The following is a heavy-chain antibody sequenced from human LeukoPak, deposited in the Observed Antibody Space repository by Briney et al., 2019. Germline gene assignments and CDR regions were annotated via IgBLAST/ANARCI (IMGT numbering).Heavy chain of an antibody. CDR3: AKDRAQQLVLDF. Sequence: GGSLRLSCAASGFTFSNAWMSWVRQAPGKGLEWVSAIIGSGNSTYYADSVKGRFTISRDNSKNTLFLQMNSLRAEDTAVYYCAKDRAQQLVLDFWGQGTLVTVSS. CDR1: GFTFSNAW. V-gene: IGHV3-23*01. CDR2: IIGSGNST. J-gene: IGHJ4*02. D-gene: IGHD6-13*01.